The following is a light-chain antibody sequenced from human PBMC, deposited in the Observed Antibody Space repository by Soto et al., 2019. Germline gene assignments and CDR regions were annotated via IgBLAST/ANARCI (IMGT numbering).Light chain of an antibody. CDR2: GAS. Sequence: IVMTQSPATLSVSPGQRATLSCRASQSISSNLAWYQQRPGQAPRLLIYGASTRATGVPARFSGSGSGTDFVLTISSLQSEDFAIYYCQQYNKWPLFTFGPGTRVEI. CDR3: QQYNKWPLFT. V-gene: IGKV3-15*01. CDR1: QSISSN. J-gene: IGKJ3*01.